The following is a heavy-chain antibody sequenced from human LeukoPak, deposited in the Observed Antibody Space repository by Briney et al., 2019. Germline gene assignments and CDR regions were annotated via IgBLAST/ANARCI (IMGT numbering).Heavy chain of an antibody. J-gene: IGHJ3*02. CDR2: IRYDGSNR. D-gene: IGHD4-17*01. CDR3: AKDLKGHYVAFDI. V-gene: IGHV3-30*02. CDR1: GFTFRSDG. Sequence: GGSLRLSCAASGFTFRSDGMHWVRQAPPKGLEWVAYIRYDGSNRYYTDSVKGRFTISRDNSKNTLYLQMNSLRVEDTAVYFCAKDLKGHYVAFDIWGLGTMVTVSS.